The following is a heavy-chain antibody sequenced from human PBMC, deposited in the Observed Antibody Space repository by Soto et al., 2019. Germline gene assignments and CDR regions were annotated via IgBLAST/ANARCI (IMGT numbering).Heavy chain of an antibody. CDR1: GFTFSNYA. J-gene: IGHJ6*02. D-gene: IGHD4-4*01. CDR2: IWYDGSNK. Sequence: PGGSLRLSCAASGFTFSNYAMSWVRQAPGKGLEWVAVIWYDGSNKYYADSVKGRFTISRDNSKNTLYLQMNSLRAEDTAVYYCARDLYSNYVYYYYGMDVWGQGTTVTVSS. CDR3: ARDLYSNYVYYYYGMDV. V-gene: IGHV3-33*08.